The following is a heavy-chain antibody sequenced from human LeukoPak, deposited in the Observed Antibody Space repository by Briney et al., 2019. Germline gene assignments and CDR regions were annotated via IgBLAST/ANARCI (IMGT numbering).Heavy chain of an antibody. CDR3: AREGPREDF. CDR2: IYYSGST. Sequence: KASETLSLTCTVSGGSIRSSSYYWGWIRQPPRKGLEWIGSIYYSGSTYYNASLKGRVTMSVDTSKNQFSLKLTSVTAADTAVYYCAREGPREDFWGQGTLVTVSS. D-gene: IGHD1-26*01. CDR1: GGSIRSSSYY. J-gene: IGHJ4*02. V-gene: IGHV4-39*07.